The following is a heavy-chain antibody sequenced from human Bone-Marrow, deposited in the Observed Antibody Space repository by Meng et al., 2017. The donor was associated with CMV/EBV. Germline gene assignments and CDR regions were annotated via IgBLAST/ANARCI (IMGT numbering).Heavy chain of an antibody. CDR3: ARGGYSSSWNTLYYYYGMDV. D-gene: IGHD6-13*01. J-gene: IGHJ6*01. CDR2: INPNSGGT. V-gene: IGHV1-2*02. Sequence: ASVKVSCKASGYTFTGYYMHWVRQAPGQGLEWMGWINPNSGGTNYAQKFQGRVTMTRDTSISTAYMELSRLRADDTAVYYCARGGYSSSWNTLYYYYGMDVWGQGTTVTVSS. CDR1: GYTFTGYY.